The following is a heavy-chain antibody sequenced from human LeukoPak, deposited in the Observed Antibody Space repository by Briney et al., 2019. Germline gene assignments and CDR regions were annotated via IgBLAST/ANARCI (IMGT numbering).Heavy chain of an antibody. D-gene: IGHD5-24*01. Sequence: PGRSLRLSCAASGFTFSSYAMHWVRQAPGKGLEWVAVISYDGSNKYYADSVKGRFTISRDNSKNTLYLQMNSLRAEDTAVYYCAREMATTRGFYFDYWGQGTLVTVSS. CDR1: GFTFSSYA. J-gene: IGHJ4*02. CDR3: AREMATTRGFYFDY. CDR2: ISYDGSNK. V-gene: IGHV3-30-3*01.